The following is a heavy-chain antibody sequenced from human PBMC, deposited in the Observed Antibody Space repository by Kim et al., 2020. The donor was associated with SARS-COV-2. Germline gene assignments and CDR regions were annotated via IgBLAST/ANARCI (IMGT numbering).Heavy chain of an antibody. CDR2: INHSGST. Sequence: SETLSLTCAVYGGSFSGYYWSWIRQPPGKGLEWIGEINHSGSTNYNPSLKSRVTISVDTSKNQFSLKLSSVTAADTAVYYCAREMRGGEIWDYDILTGLRVYAFDIWGQGTMVTVSS. J-gene: IGHJ3*02. D-gene: IGHD3-9*01. CDR1: GGSFSGYY. CDR3: AREMRGGEIWDYDILTGLRVYAFDI. V-gene: IGHV4-34*01.